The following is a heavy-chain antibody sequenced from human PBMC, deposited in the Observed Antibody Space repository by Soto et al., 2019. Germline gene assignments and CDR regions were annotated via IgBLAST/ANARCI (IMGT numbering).Heavy chain of an antibody. CDR3: AKNPGYYYDSTGYHFDY. J-gene: IGHJ4*02. CDR2: ISGSGGGT. D-gene: IGHD3-22*01. CDR1: GFTINIYA. V-gene: IGHV3-23*01. Sequence: GGSLRLSCAASGFTINIYAMSWVRQATGKGLEWVSAISGSGGGTYYADSVEGRFTISRDNSKNTLYLQMNSLRAEDTAVYYCAKNPGYYYDSTGYHFDYWGQGTLVTVSS.